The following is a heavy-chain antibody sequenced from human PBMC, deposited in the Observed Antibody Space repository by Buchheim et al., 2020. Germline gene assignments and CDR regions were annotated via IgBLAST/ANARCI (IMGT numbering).Heavy chain of an antibody. CDR2: IYYSGST. CDR3: ARGPVEWLFRPNYWFDP. CDR1: GGSISSYY. D-gene: IGHD3-3*01. J-gene: IGHJ5*02. Sequence: QVQLQESGPGLVKPSETLSLTCTVSGGSISSYYWSWIRQPPGKGLEWIGYIYYSGSTNYNPSLKSRVTISVDTSKNQFSLKLSSVTAADTAVYYCARGPVEWLFRPNYWFDPWGQGTL. V-gene: IGHV4-59*01.